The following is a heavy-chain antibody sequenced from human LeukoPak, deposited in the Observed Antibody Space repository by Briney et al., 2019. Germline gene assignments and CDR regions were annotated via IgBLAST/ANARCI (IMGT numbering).Heavy chain of an antibody. D-gene: IGHD6-6*01. CDR2: FDPEDGET. CDR3: ARGHGPKEYSSPYYFDY. CDR1: GYTLTELS. Sequence: ASVKVSYKVSGYTLTELSMHWVRRAPGKGLEWMGGFDPEDGETIYAQKFQGRVTMTEDTSTDTAYMELSSLRSEDTAVYYCARGHGPKEYSSPYYFDYWGQGTLVTVSS. V-gene: IGHV1-24*01. J-gene: IGHJ4*02.